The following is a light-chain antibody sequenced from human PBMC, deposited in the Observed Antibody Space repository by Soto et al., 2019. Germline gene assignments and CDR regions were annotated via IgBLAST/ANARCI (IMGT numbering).Light chain of an antibody. J-gene: IGKJ1*01. CDR3: QQYGSSGT. CDR2: GAS. V-gene: IGKV3-15*01. Sequence: EIVMTQSPATLSVSPGEGATLSCRASQSVSRKLAWYQQKPGQAPRLLIYGASTRATGIPARFSGSGSGTDFTLTISRLEPEDFAVYYYQQYGSSGTFGQGTKVDIK. CDR1: QSVSRK.